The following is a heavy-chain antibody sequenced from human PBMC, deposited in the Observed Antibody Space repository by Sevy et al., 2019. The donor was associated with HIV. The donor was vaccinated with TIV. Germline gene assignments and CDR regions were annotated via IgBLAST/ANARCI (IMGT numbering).Heavy chain of an antibody. D-gene: IGHD1-26*01. Sequence: SETLSLTCTVSGGSITSLYWNWIRQPPGKGLEWIANIYYNGHINYNPSLKSRVTLSLDTSENQFSLRLSSVTAADTAMYYCAGENAWGRGYSWGQGTLVTVS. CDR1: GGSITSLY. CDR2: IYYNGHI. V-gene: IGHV4-59*08. J-gene: IGHJ4*02. CDR3: AGENAWGRGYS.